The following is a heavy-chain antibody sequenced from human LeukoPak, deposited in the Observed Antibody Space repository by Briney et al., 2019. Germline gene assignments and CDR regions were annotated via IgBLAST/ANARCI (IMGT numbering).Heavy chain of an antibody. CDR1: GYTFTNYE. Sequence: ASVKVSCKASGYTFTNYEINWVRQATGQGLEWMGRMNPNSGNTGYAQKFQGRVTITRDTPISTAYMELSSLTSEDTAVYYCARGDRDYDILTGYSKSWFDPWGQGTLVTVSS. D-gene: IGHD3-9*01. CDR2: MNPNSGNT. CDR3: ARGDRDYDILTGYSKSWFDP. V-gene: IGHV1-8*03. J-gene: IGHJ5*02.